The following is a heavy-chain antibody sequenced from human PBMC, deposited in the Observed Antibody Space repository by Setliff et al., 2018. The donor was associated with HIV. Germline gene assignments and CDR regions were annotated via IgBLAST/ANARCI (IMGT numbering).Heavy chain of an antibody. CDR2: ISGSAGTT. D-gene: IGHD6-19*01. CDR1: GFTFSNYA. V-gene: IGHV3-23*01. CDR3: ARAYWGNGWYTGVEPDH. Sequence: PGGSLRLSCAASGFTFSNYAMSWVRQAPGKGLEWVSGISGSAGTTYYADSAKGRFTISRDNSKNTLYLQMNSLRAEDTALYYCARAYWGNGWYTGVEPDHWGQGTLVTVSS. J-gene: IGHJ4*02.